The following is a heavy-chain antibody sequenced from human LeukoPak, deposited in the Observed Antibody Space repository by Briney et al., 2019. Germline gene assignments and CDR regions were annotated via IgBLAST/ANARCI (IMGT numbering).Heavy chain of an antibody. V-gene: IGHV3-30*04. CDR2: ISYDGSNK. D-gene: IGHD2-2*02. Sequence: GGSLRLSCAASGFTFSSYAMHWVRQAPGKGLEWVAVISYDGSNKYYADSVKGRFTISRDNSKNTLYLQMNSLRAEDTAVYYCARDLVQGPAAISYYYGMDVWGKGTTVTVSS. CDR1: GFTFSSYA. J-gene: IGHJ6*04. CDR3: ARDLVQGPAAISYYYGMDV.